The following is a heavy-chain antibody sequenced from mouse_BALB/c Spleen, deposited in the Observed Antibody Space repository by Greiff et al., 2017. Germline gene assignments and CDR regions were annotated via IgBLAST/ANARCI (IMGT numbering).Heavy chain of an antibody. Sequence: EVKVVESGPDLVKPSQSLSLTCTVTGYSITSGYSWHWIRQFPGNKLEWMGYIHYSGSTNYNPSLKSRISITRDTSKNQFFLQLNSVTTEDTATYYCAREEEIYDGYYGAMDYWGQGTSVTVSS. CDR2: IHYSGST. CDR1: GYSITSGYS. D-gene: IGHD2-3*01. V-gene: IGHV3-1*02. CDR3: AREEEIYDGYYGAMDY. J-gene: IGHJ4*01.